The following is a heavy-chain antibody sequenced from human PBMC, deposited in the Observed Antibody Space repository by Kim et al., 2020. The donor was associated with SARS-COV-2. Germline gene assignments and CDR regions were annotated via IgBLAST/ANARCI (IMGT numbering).Heavy chain of an antibody. J-gene: IGHJ4*01. Sequence: SETLSLTCAVYGGSFSGYYWSWIRQPPGKGLEWIGEINHSGSTNYNPSLKSRVTISVDTSKNQFSLKLSSVTAADTAVYYCARGKYYDFWRGRAGFDYWG. CDR2: INHSGST. V-gene: IGHV4-34*01. CDR3: ARGKYYDFWRGRAGFDY. CDR1: GGSFSGYY. D-gene: IGHD3-3*01.